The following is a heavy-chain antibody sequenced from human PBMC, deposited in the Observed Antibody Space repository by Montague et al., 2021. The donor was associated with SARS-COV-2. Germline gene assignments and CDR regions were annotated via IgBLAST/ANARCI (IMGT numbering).Heavy chain of an antibody. CDR1: GGSFSAYD. Sequence: SETLSLTCAVYGGSFSAYDWSWIRQSPGKGLEWIGEINHGGSTNYNPSLKSRVSISVDTSKNQFSLKLSSVTAADTAVYYCARGAPTITMIVVVFTGAGWYFDLWGRGTLVTVSS. CDR2: INHGGST. V-gene: IGHV4-34*01. CDR3: ARGAPTITMIVVVFTGAGWYFDL. D-gene: IGHD3-22*01. J-gene: IGHJ2*01.